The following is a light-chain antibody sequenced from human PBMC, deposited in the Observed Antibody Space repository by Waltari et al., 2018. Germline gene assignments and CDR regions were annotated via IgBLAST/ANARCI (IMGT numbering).Light chain of an antibody. Sequence: DIQMAQSPYTLSAPVGDSVTITCRASQGISAYLAWFQQKPGKAPRLLISLASNLESEVPSRFSGSGSGTEFTLTISSLQPDDFATYYCQQYNFYPLTFGGGTKVEIK. V-gene: IGKV1-5*03. J-gene: IGKJ4*01. CDR1: QGISAY. CDR2: LAS. CDR3: QQYNFYPLT.